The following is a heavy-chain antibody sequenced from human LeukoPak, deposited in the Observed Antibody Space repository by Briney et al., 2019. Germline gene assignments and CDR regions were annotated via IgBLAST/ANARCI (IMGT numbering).Heavy chain of an antibody. J-gene: IGHJ5*02. Sequence: PGGSLRPSCAASGFTFSGYWMSWVRQAPGKGLEWVAHIKQDGSEKYYVDSVKGRFTISRDNAKNSLYLQLNSLRLEDTAVYYCARLRYAPDTCGQGTLVTVSS. CDR3: ARLRYAPDT. D-gene: IGHD2-2*01. CDR1: GFTFSGYW. V-gene: IGHV3-7*04. CDR2: IKQDGSEK.